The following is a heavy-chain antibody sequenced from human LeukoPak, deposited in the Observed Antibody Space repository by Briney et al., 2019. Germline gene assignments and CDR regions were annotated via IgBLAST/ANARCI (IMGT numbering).Heavy chain of an antibody. CDR2: INHSRST. D-gene: IGHD1-26*01. V-gene: IGHV4-34*01. CDR1: GGSFSGYY. J-gene: IGHJ5*02. CDR3: ARGDAGGSYVT. Sequence: SETLSLTCAVYGGSFSGYYRSWIRQPPGKGLEWIGEINHSRSTNYNPSLKSRVTISVDTSKNQFSPKLSSVTAADTAVYYCARGDAGGSYVTWGQGTLVTVSS.